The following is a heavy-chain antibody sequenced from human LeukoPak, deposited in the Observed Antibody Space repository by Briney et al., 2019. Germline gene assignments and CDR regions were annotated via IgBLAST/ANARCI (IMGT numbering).Heavy chain of an antibody. J-gene: IGHJ5*02. CDR2: IIPIFGTA. D-gene: IGHD3-10*01. V-gene: IGHV1-69*13. CDR3: ARDSIRYYGSGSSNWFDL. CDR1: GGTFSSYA. Sequence: ASVKVSCKASGGTFSSYAISWVRQAPGQGLEWMGGIIPIFGTANYAQKFQGRVTITADESTSTAYMELSSLRSEDTAVYYCARDSIRYYGSGSSNWFDLWGQGTLVTVSS.